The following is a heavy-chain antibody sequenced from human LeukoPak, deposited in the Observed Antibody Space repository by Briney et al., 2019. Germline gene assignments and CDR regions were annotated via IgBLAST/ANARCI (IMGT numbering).Heavy chain of an antibody. Sequence: SETLSLTCAVYGGSFSGYYWSWIRQPPGKGLEWIGEINHSGNTNYNPSLKSRVTISVDTSKNQFSLKLSSVTAADTAVYYCARLIARIAAAGKNWFDPWGQGTLVTVSS. CDR3: ARLIARIAAAGKNWFDP. CDR2: INHSGNT. CDR1: GGSFSGYY. D-gene: IGHD6-13*01. J-gene: IGHJ5*02. V-gene: IGHV4-34*01.